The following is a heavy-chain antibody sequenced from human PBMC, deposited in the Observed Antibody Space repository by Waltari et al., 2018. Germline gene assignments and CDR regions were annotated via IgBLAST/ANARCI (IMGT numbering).Heavy chain of an antibody. CDR2: IIPIFGTA. CDR3: ARGLRVTIFGVVPMGY. D-gene: IGHD3-3*01. CDR1: GGTFSSYA. V-gene: IGHV1-69*05. J-gene: IGHJ4*02. Sequence: QVQLVQSGAEVKKPGSSVKVSCKASGGTFSSYAISWVRQAPGQGLEWMGGIIPIFGTANYAQKFQGRVTITRNTSISTAYMELSSLRSEDTAVYYCARGLRVTIFGVVPMGYWGQGTLVTVSS.